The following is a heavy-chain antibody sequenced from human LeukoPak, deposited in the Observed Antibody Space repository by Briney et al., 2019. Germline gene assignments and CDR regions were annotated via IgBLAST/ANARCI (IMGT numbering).Heavy chain of an antibody. CDR3: ARYHRGSYYFDY. CDR2: IYHSGST. Sequence: SGTLSLTCAVSGASISSTNWWTWVRQPPGKGLEWIGEIYHSGSTIYNPSLKSRITISVDKSKNQFSLKLSSVTAADTAVYYCARYHRGSYYFDYWGQGTLVTVSS. CDR1: GASISSTNW. J-gene: IGHJ4*02. V-gene: IGHV4-4*02. D-gene: IGHD1-26*01.